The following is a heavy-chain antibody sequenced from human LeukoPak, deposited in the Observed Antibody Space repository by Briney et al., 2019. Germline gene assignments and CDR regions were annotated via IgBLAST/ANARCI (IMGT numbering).Heavy chain of an antibody. D-gene: IGHD3-22*01. J-gene: IGHJ3*02. CDR2: ISSSSSYI. Sequence: GGSLRLSCAASGFTFSSYNMNWVRQAPGKGLEWVSSISSSSSYIYYADSVKGRFTISRDNAKNSLYLQMNSLRAEDTAVYYCAALDSSGYYFPGAFDIWGQGTMVTVSS. CDR3: AALDSSGYYFPGAFDI. CDR1: GFTFSSYN. V-gene: IGHV3-21*01.